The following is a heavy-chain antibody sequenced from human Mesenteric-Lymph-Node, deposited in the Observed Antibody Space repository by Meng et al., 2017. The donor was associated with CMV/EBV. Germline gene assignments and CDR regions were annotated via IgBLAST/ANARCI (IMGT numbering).Heavy chain of an antibody. CDR1: GDSIPGSF. Sequence: SETLSLTCTVSGDSIPGSFWSWIRQPPGKGLEWIGYIYYSGSTNYNPSLKSRVTISVDTSKNQFSLKLSSVTAADTAVYYCARDAGGTGTSGYYYYYGMDVWGQGTTVTVSS. V-gene: IGHV4-59*01. D-gene: IGHD1-7*01. CDR3: ARDAGGTGTSGYYYYYGMDV. J-gene: IGHJ6*02. CDR2: IYYSGST.